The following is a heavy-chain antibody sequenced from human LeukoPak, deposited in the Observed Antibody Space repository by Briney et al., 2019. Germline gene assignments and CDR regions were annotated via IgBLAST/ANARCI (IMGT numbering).Heavy chain of an antibody. CDR3: ARWPGPRWFGDYYFDY. V-gene: IGHV1-18*01. D-gene: IGHD3-10*01. J-gene: IGHJ4*02. CDR2: ISAYNGNT. Sequence: ASVKVSCNASGYTFTSYGISWVRQAPGQGLKWMGWISAYNGNTNYAQNLQGRVTMTTHTSTSTAYMELRSLRSDDTAVYYCARWPGPRWFGDYYFDYWGQGTLVTVSS. CDR1: GYTFTSYG.